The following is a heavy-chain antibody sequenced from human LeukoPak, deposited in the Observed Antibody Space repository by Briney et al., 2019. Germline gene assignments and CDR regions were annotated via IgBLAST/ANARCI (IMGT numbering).Heavy chain of an antibody. CDR3: ARHESKSIAAATP. D-gene: IGHD6-13*01. V-gene: IGHV5-10-1*01. CDR1: GYSFTGYW. Sequence: TGESLKISCKGSGYSFTGYWISWVRQMPGKGMEWMGRIDPSDSYTNYSPSFQGHVTISADKSISTAYLQWSSLKASDTAMYYCARHESKSIAAATPWGQGTLVTVSS. J-gene: IGHJ5*02. CDR2: IDPSDSYT.